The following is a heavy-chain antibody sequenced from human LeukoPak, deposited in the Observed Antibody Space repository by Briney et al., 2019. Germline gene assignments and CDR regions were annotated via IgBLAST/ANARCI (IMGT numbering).Heavy chain of an antibody. CDR2: ISYDGSNK. CDR3: ARDFRTSWNYVSAFDI. V-gene: IGHV3-30*01. D-gene: IGHD1-7*01. Sequence: GGSLRLSCAASGFTFSSYAMHWVRQAPGKGLEWVAVISYDGSNKYYADSVKGRFTISRDNSKNTLYLQMNSLRAEDTAAYYCARDFRTSWNYVSAFDIWGQGTMVTVSS. CDR1: GFTFSSYA. J-gene: IGHJ3*02.